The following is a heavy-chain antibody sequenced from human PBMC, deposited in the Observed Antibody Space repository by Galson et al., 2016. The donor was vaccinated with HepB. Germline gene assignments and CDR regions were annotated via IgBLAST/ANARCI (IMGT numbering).Heavy chain of an antibody. D-gene: IGHD3-10*01. CDR3: ARARGRSFGEFPEAYFDF. CDR2: IYYTGST. J-gene: IGHJ4*02. V-gene: IGHV4-61*08. CDR1: GASVNSGGYL. Sequence: ETLSLTCSVSGASVNSGGYLWSWIRQPPGKGLQWIGYIYYTGSTNYNPPVKSRVSMSMDTSNNQFSLKVTSVTAADTALYYCARARGRSFGEFPEAYFDFWGQGTLVSVSS.